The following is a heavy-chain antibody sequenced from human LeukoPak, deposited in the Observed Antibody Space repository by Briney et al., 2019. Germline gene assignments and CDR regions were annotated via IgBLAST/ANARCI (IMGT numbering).Heavy chain of an antibody. J-gene: IGHJ4*02. D-gene: IGHD3-22*01. CDR3: XXXDXRAAYFEY. Sequence: GGSLRLSCAASGFTVSNNYMSWVRQAPGKGLEWVSVIYSGGTTYYADSVRGRFTISRDNSKNTVHLQMNSLRPEDTAVYYCXXXDXRAAYFEYWGQGTLVTVSS. CDR2: IYSGGTT. CDR1: GFTVSNNY. V-gene: IGHV3-66*02.